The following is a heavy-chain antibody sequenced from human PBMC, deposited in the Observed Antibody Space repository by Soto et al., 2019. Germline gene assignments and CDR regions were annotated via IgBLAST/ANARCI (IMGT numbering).Heavy chain of an antibody. V-gene: IGHV4-59*11. CDR1: GDAISRHY. J-gene: IGHJ2*01. D-gene: IGHD4-17*01. CDR3: VRIYGGNSHFFVL. Sequence: QVQLQESGPGLVKPSETLSLNCSVSGDAISRHYWSWIRQSPGKGLEWLGYFFHTGTALYNPSLRSRVAMSVDTSKNQFSQKLSSVIPSVRAVYFCVRIYGGNSHFFVLWGRGTLVTVSS. CDR2: FFHTGTA.